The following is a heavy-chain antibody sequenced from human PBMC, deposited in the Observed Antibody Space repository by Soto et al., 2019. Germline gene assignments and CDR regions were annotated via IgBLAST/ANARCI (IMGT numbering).Heavy chain of an antibody. V-gene: IGHV1-24*01. CDR2: FDPEDGET. J-gene: IGHJ6*02. D-gene: IGHD3-10*01. CDR1: GYTLTELS. Sequence: GASVKVSCKVSGYTLTELSMHWVRQAPGKGLEWMGGFDPEDGETIYAQKFQGRVTMTEDTSTDTAYMELSSLRSEDTAVYYCATTATGITMVRGVIRPYYYYGMDVWGQGTTVTVS. CDR3: ATTATGITMVRGVIRPYYYYGMDV.